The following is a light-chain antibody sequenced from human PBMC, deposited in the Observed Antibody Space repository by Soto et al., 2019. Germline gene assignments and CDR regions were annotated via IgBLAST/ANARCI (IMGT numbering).Light chain of an antibody. CDR1: QSVSSY. Sequence: EIVLTQSPATLSLSPGERATLSCRASQSVSSYLAWYQQKPGQAPRLLIYEASNRATGIPARISGNGSGTDFTLTISSLEPEDFAVYYCQQRSNGFTFGPGTKVDIK. CDR3: QQRSNGFT. CDR2: EAS. J-gene: IGKJ3*01. V-gene: IGKV3-11*01.